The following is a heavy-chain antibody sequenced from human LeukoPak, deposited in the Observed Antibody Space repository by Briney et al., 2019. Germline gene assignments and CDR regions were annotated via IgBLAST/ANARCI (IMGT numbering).Heavy chain of an antibody. V-gene: IGHV4-39*07. CDR2: IYYSGIT. D-gene: IGHD4-11*01. J-gene: IGHJ6*04. CDR3: AREPLQSRPLDV. CDR1: GDSISSSSFY. Sequence: SETLSLTCTLSGDSISSSSFYWAWIRQPPGKGLECIGTIYYSGITYYSSSLKSRVTISVDTSKNQFSLKLSSVTAADTAVYFCAREPLQSRPLDVWDKGTTVTVSS.